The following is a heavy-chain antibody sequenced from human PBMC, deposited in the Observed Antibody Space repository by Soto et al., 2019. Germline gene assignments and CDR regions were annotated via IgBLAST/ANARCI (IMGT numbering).Heavy chain of an antibody. D-gene: IGHD6-19*01. CDR2: ISGYNGNT. CDR1: GYTFSNYG. Sequence: QVQLVQSGGGVKQPGASVKVSCKTSGYTFSNYGISWVRQAPGQGLEWVGWISGYNGNTKHAQNVQGRVTLTTDTSTSTAYMELRSLTSDDTAVYYCARDRDTSGWYRSNYWGQGTLVSVSS. V-gene: IGHV1-18*01. J-gene: IGHJ4*02. CDR3: ARDRDTSGWYRSNY.